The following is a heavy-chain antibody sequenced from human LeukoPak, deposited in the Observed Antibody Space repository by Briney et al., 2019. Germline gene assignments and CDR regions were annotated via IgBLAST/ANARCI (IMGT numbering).Heavy chain of an antibody. J-gene: IGHJ6*02. CDR2: ISGSGGST. V-gene: IGHV3-23*01. Sequence: GGSLRLSCAASGFTFSSYAMSWVRQAPGKGLEWVSAISGSGGSTYYADSVKGRFTISRDNSKNTLYLQMNSLRAEDTAVYYCAKGGGPFYYYYYGMDVWGQGTTVTVSS. CDR1: GFTFSSYA. D-gene: IGHD2-15*01. CDR3: AKGGGPFYYYYYGMDV.